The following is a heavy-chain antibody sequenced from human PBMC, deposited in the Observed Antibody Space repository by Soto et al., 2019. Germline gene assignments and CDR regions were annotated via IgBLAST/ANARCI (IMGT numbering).Heavy chain of an antibody. CDR3: ARVRGAAAESKGFDP. Sequence: GGSLILSCAASGFTFSSYAVSWVRQAPGKGLEWVSAISGSGGSTYYADSVKGRFTISRDNSKNTLYLQMNSLRAEDTAVYYCARVRGAAAESKGFDPWGQGTLVTVSS. CDR1: GFTFSSYA. J-gene: IGHJ5*02. V-gene: IGHV3-23*01. D-gene: IGHD6-13*01. CDR2: ISGSGGST.